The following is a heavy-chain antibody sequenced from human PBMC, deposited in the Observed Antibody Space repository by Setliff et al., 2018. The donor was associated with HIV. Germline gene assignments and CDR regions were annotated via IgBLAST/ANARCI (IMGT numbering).Heavy chain of an antibody. CDR2: INPSGGST. J-gene: IGHJ3*02. Sequence: GPSVKVSYKASGYTFTSYYMHWVRQAPGQGLEWMGIINPSGGSTSYAQKFQGRVTMTRDTSTSTVYMELSSLRSEDTAVYYCARVGRGGRDLPSDAIDIWGQGTMVTVSS. D-gene: IGHD6-25*01. V-gene: IGHV1-46*01. CDR1: GYTFTSYY. CDR3: ARVGRGGRDLPSDAIDI.